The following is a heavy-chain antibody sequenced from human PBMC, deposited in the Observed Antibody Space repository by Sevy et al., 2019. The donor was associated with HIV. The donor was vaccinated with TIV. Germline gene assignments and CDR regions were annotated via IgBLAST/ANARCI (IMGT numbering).Heavy chain of an antibody. Sequence: GGSLRLSCAASAFTFSTYAMHWVRQAPGKGLEWVAVISYDGSHKYYADSVKGRFTISRDNSRNILSLEMSSLRRDDTAVYYCARGENNDEFFEYWGQGTLVTVSS. CDR1: AFTFSTYA. J-gene: IGHJ1*01. CDR2: ISYDGSHK. CDR3: ARGENNDEFFEY. V-gene: IGHV3-30*03. D-gene: IGHD1-26*01.